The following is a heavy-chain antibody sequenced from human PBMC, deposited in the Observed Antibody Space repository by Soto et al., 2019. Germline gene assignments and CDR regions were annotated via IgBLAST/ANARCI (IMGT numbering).Heavy chain of an antibody. D-gene: IGHD3-22*01. Sequence: EVHLLESGGGLEQPGGSLRLSCEASGFTFSSYAMNWVRQAPGKGLEWVSGISDSSTTTYYSDSVKGRFTISRDNSKRMLYMQMNSLRPEDTAVYYCARRGYFYESSGYNPFDYWGQEPWSPSPQ. CDR3: ARRGYFYESSGYNPFDY. V-gene: IGHV3-23*01. CDR1: GFTFSSYA. CDR2: ISDSSTTT. J-gene: IGHJ4*01.